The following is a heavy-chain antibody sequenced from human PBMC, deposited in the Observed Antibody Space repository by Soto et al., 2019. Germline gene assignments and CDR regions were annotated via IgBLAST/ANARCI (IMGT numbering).Heavy chain of an antibody. V-gene: IGHV5-51*01. D-gene: IGHD3-3*01. CDR2: IYPSDSDT. CDR1: GYNFAGCW. J-gene: IGHJ4*02. CDR3: ARGGVSTRTFDY. Sequence: PXESLTISCKGSGYNFAGCWIALVRQMPGKGLELMGIIYPSDSDTRYRPSFQGQVTISADKSISSAYLQWSSLRASDTAMYYCARGGVSTRTFDYWGQGTPVTVSS.